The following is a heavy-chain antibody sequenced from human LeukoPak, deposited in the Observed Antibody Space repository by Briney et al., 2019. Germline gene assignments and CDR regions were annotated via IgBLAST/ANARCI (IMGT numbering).Heavy chain of an antibody. V-gene: IGHV3-74*01. J-gene: IGHJ4*02. CDR2: INTDGTVT. CDR1: GFTFSKYW. D-gene: IGHD6-19*01. Sequence: GGSLRLSCAASGFTFSKYWVLWVRHAPGEGLESVSRINTDGTVTTKADSVKGRLTVSRDNADNTMFLQMNSVRDEATAVYYCATKQWLAPPPDSWGQGTPVTVSS. CDR3: ATKQWLAPPPDS.